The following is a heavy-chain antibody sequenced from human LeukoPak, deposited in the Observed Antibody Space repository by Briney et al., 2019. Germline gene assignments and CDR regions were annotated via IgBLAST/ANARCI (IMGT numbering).Heavy chain of an antibody. CDR3: AGRMTWYGGDAFDI. D-gene: IGHD6-13*01. CDR1: GGSISSYY. CDR2: IDHSGSS. Sequence: SETLSLTCTVSGGSISSYYWSWIRQPPGKGLEWIGEIDHSGSSNYNMSLKSRVTISLDTSKNQFSLKVNSVTAADTAVYYCAGRMTWYGGDAFDIWGQGTMVTVSS. V-gene: IGHV4-34*01. J-gene: IGHJ3*02.